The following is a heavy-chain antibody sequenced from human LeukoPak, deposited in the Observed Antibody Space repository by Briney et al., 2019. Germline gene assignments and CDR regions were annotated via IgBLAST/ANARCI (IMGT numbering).Heavy chain of an antibody. CDR2: ISGSGGST. D-gene: IGHD3-22*01. V-gene: IGHV3-23*01. Sequence: GGTLRLSCAASGFTFSSYAMSWVRQAPGKGLEWVSAISGSGGSTYYPGSVKGRFTISRDNSKNTLYLQMNTLRAEDTAVYYCAKDHSTPHYYDSSGYYFRSHYWGQGALVTVSS. CDR3: AKDHSTPHYYDSSGYYFRSHY. J-gene: IGHJ4*02. CDR1: GFTFSSYA.